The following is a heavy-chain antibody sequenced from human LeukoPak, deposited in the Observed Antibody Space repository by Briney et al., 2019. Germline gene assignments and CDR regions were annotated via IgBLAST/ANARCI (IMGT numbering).Heavy chain of an antibody. CDR3: ARESPNYYDRSGFDY. J-gene: IGHJ4*02. CDR1: GGTFSSYA. D-gene: IGHD3-22*01. CDR2: IIPIFGTA. V-gene: IGHV1-69*05. Sequence: SVKVSCKASGGTFSSYAISWVRQAPGQGLEWMGGIIPIFGTANYAQKFQGRVTITTDESTSAAYMELSSLRSEDTAVYYCARESPNYYDRSGFDYWGQGTLVTVSS.